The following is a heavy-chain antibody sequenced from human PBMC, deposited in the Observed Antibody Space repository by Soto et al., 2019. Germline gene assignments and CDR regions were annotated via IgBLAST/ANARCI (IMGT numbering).Heavy chain of an antibody. CDR1: GGSFSGYY. V-gene: IGHV4-34*01. D-gene: IGHD3-3*01. CDR3: ASQLKYDFWSGYYKPTWFDP. Sequence: SETLSLTCAVYGGSFSGYYWSWIRQPPGKGLEWIGEINHSGSTNYNPSLKSRVTISVDTSKNQFSLKLSSVTAADTAVYYCASQLKYDFWSGYYKPTWFDPWGQGTLVTVSS. CDR2: INHSGST. J-gene: IGHJ5*02.